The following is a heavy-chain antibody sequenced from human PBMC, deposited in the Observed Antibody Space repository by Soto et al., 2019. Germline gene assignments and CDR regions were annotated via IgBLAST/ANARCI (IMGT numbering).Heavy chain of an antibody. CDR3: AKVFYYYDSNKYSSSLRGRYFDY. Sequence: PGGSLRLSCAASGFTFSSYAVSWVRQAPGKGPEWISSISGSGSTIYYADSVKGRFTISRDNSKNTLYLQMSSLRAEDTAVYYCAKVFYYYDSNKYSSSLRGRYFDYWGQGIGVTVSS. V-gene: IGHV3-23*01. CDR2: ISGSGSTI. D-gene: IGHD3-22*01. CDR1: GFTFSSYA. J-gene: IGHJ4*02.